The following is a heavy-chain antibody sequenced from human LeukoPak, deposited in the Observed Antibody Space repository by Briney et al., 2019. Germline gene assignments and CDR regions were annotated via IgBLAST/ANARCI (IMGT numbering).Heavy chain of an antibody. J-gene: IGHJ3*02. CDR2: IYFSGST. CDR1: GGSISSSSYY. Sequence: SETLSLTCTVSGGSISSSSYYWGWIRQPPGKGLEWLGSIYFSGSTYYNPSLKSRVTISVDTSKNQFSLKLSSVTAADTAVYYCARDLVGFYDSSGYYHDAFDIWGQGTMVTVSS. CDR3: ARDLVGFYDSSGYYHDAFDI. V-gene: IGHV4-39*07. D-gene: IGHD3-22*01.